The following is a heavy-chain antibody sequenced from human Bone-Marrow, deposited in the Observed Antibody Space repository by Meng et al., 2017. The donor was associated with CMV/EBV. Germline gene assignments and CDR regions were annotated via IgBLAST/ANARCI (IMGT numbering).Heavy chain of an antibody. CDR1: GYTFTSYD. CDR3: ARGGITIFGVVIMRPYYYYGMDV. D-gene: IGHD3-3*01. CDR2: MNPNSGNT. Sequence: ASVKVSCKASGYTFTSYDINWVRQATGQGLEWMGWMNPNSGNTGYAQKFQGRVTITRNTSISTAYMELSSLRSEDTAVYYCARGGITIFGVVIMRPYYYYGMDVWGQGTTVTVSS. V-gene: IGHV1-8*03. J-gene: IGHJ6*02.